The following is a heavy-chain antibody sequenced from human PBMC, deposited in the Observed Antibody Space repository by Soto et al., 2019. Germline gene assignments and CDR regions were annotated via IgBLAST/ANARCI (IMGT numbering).Heavy chain of an antibody. CDR3: ARDRKFCVWYCGGYYYRMDV. J-gene: IGHJ6*02. V-gene: IGHV3-30-3*01. CDR2: ISYDGSNK. D-gene: IGHD6-19*01. CDR1: XFSXYA. Sequence: XFSXYAMHWVRQAPGKGLEWVAVISYDGSNKYYADSVKGRFTISRDNSKNTLYLQMNSLRAEDTAVYYCARDRKFCVWYCGGYYYRMDVSGQGTTVPVSS.